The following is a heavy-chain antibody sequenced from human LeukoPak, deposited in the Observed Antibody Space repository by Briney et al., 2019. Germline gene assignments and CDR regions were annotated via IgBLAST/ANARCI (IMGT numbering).Heavy chain of an antibody. CDR1: GGTFSTYA. V-gene: IGHV1-69*05. CDR3: ARGTRITIFGVVPLYYFDY. D-gene: IGHD3-3*01. CDR2: IIPLFGTA. Sequence: GASVKVSCKASGGTFSTYAVNWVRQAPGQGLEWMGGIIPLFGTANYAQKFQGRVTITTDESTSTAYMELSSLRSEDTAVYYCARGTRITIFGVVPLYYFDYWGQGTLVTVSS. J-gene: IGHJ4*02.